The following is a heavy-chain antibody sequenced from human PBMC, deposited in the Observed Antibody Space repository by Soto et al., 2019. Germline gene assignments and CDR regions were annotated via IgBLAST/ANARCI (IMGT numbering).Heavy chain of an antibody. CDR1: GYSFTSYQ. CDR2: ISPNSGDT. CDR3: ALPISVTDTFDY. Sequence: QVQLVQSGAEVKKPGASVKVSCRASGYSFTSYQMYWVRQAPGQGLEWMGWISPNSGDTNYAQKFQGRVTVTSDTSIRTVYMELSRLRSDDTAVYYCALPISVTDTFDYWGQGTLVTVSS. D-gene: IGHD6-19*01. J-gene: IGHJ4*02. V-gene: IGHV1-2*02.